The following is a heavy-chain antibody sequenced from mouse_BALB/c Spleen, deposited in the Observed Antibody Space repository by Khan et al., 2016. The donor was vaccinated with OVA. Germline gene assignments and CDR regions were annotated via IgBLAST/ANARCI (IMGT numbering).Heavy chain of an antibody. CDR2: ISPGSGDT. V-gene: IGHV1-77*01. CDR1: GYTFTDYY. Sequence: QVQLQQSGAELARPGASVKLSCKASGYTFTDYYINWVKQRTGQGLEWIGEISPGSGDTYYNERFKGQATLTADTSTSTAYMQLSSLASEASAVYFCARRNYCGYAFAYWGQGTPVTVSA. D-gene: IGHD2-2*01. CDR3: ARRNYCGYAFAY. J-gene: IGHJ3*01.